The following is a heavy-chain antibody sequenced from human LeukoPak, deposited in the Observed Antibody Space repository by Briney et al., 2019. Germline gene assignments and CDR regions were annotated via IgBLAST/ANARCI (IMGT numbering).Heavy chain of an antibody. D-gene: IGHD5-24*01. J-gene: IGHJ4*02. Sequence: PGGSLRLSCAASGFTFSSYAMSWVRQAPGKGPEWVSAISGSGGSTYYADSVKGRFTISRDNSKNTLYLQMNSLRAEDTAVYYCAKGRDGYNYWDYWGQGTLVTVSS. CDR2: ISGSGGST. CDR3: AKGRDGYNYWDY. V-gene: IGHV3-23*01. CDR1: GFTFSSYA.